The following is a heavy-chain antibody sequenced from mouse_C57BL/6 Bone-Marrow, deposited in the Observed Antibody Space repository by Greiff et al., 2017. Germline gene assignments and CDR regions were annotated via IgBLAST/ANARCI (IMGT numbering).Heavy chain of an antibody. CDR2: IDPDTGGT. V-gene: IGHV1-15*01. Sequence: QVQLQQSGAELVRPGASVTLSCTASGYTFTDYEMHWVKQTPVHGLEWIGAIDPDTGGTAYNQKFKGKAILTADKSSSTAYMQLRSLTSEDSAVYYCTRGWPHVGWYFDVWGTGTTVTVSS. CDR1: GYTFTDYE. CDR3: TRGWPHVGWYFDV. J-gene: IGHJ1*03. D-gene: IGHD2-3*01.